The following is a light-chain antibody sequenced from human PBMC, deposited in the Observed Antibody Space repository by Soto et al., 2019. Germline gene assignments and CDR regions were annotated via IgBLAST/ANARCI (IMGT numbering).Light chain of an antibody. CDR1: QSVSST. Sequence: EIVMTQSPATLSVSPGERATLSCRASQSVSSTLAWYQQKPGQAPRLLIYGASTRATGIPARFSGSGSGTEFTLTISSLHSEDFAVYYCQQYNNWPRTFGQGTKLEIK. J-gene: IGKJ2*01. CDR3: QQYNNWPRT. V-gene: IGKV3-15*01. CDR2: GAS.